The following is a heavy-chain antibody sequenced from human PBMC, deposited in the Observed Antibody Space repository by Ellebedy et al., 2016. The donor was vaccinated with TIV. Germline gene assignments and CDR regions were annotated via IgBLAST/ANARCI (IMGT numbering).Heavy chain of an antibody. D-gene: IGHD6-19*01. CDR2: INPSGGST. CDR1: GYTFTSYY. Sequence: AASVKVSCKASGYTFTSYYMPWVPHAPGHGLGWMGIINPSGGSTTYAQKLQGRVTMTRDTSTSTVYMELSSLRSEDTAVYYCARARSSGGVHTHDYWGQGTLVTVSS. J-gene: IGHJ4*02. CDR3: ARARSSGGVHTHDY. V-gene: IGHV1-46*04.